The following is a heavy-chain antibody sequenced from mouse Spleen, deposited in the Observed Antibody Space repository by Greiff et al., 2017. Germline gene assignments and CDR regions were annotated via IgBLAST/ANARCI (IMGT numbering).Heavy chain of an antibody. CDR3: TRSRATVSAY. J-gene: IGHJ3*01. D-gene: IGHD1-1*01. CDR2: IDPETGGT. V-gene: IGHV1-15*01. Sequence: QVQLKQSGAELVRPGASVTLSCKASGYTFTDYEMHWVKQTPVHGLEWIGAIDPETGGTAYNQKFKGKAILTADKSSSTAYMELRSLTSEDSAVYYCTRSRATVSAYWGQGTLVTVSA. CDR1: GYTFTDYE.